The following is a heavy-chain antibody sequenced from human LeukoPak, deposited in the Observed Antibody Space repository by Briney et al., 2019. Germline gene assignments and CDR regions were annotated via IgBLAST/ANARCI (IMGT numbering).Heavy chain of an antibody. CDR1: GLTFDYYA. D-gene: IGHD1-26*01. CDR2: FSCDSTSL. Sequence: GGSLRLSCAASGLTFDYYAMYWVRQAPGKGLEWVPGFSCDSTSLDYADSVKGRFTISRDNAKNSLYLQMNSLRAEDTAVYYCARSSGSYYSDYWGQGTLVTVSS. J-gene: IGHJ4*02. V-gene: IGHV3-9*01. CDR3: ARSSGSYYSDY.